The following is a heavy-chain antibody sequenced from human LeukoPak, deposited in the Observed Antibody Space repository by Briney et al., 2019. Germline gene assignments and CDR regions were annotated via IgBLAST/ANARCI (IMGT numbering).Heavy chain of an antibody. V-gene: IGHV3-21*01. CDR3: VRDPPIAVAGTYDDY. CDR2: ISSSSSYI. J-gene: IGHJ4*02. D-gene: IGHD6-19*01. Sequence: GGSLRLSCAASGFTFSSYSMNWVRQAPGKGLEWVSSISSSSSYIYYADSVKGRFTISRDNAKNSLYLQMNSLRAEDTAVYYCVRDPPIAVAGTYDDYWGQGTLVTVSS. CDR1: GFTFSSYS.